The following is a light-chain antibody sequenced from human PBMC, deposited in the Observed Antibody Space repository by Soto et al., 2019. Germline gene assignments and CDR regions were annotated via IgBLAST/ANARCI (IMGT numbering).Light chain of an antibody. CDR2: KAS. CDR1: QSISNW. V-gene: IGKV1-5*03. CDR3: QQYNIYTLT. Sequence: DIPMTQSPSTLSASVGDRVTITCRASQSISNWLAWYQQKPGRPPKLLIYKASSLESGVPSRFSGSGSGTEFTLTISSLQPDDFATYYCQQYNIYTLTFGGGTKVEIK. J-gene: IGKJ4*01.